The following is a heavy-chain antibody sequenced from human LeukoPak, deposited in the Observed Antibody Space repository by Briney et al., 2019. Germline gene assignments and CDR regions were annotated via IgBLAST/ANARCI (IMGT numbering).Heavy chain of an antibody. CDR3: ARVKSSAYYYFDY. CDR2: IYYSGST. V-gene: IGHV4-59*01. J-gene: IGHJ4*02. CDR1: GGSISSYY. D-gene: IGHD3-10*01. Sequence: SETLSLTCTVSGGSISSYYWSWIRQPPGKGLEWIGYIYYSGSTNYNPSLKSRVTISVDTSKNQFSLNLSSVTAADTAVYYCARVKSSAYYYFDYWGQGTLVTVSS.